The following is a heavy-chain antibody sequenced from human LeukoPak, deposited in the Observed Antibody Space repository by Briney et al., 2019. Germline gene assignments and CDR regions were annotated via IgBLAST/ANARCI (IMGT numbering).Heavy chain of an antibody. CDR2: INPNSGGT. J-gene: IGHJ4*02. V-gene: IGHV1-2*02. D-gene: IGHD6-6*01. CDR1: GYTFTGYY. Sequence: EASVKVSCEASGYTFTGYYMHWVRQAPGQGLEWMGWINPNSGGTNYAQKFQGRVTMTRDTSIGTAYMELSRLRSDDTAVYYCARDKGVYSSSSFYFDYWGQGTLVTVSS. CDR3: ARDKGVYSSSSFYFDY.